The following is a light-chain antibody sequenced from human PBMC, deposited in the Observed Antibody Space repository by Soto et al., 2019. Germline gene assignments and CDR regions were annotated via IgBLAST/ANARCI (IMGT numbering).Light chain of an antibody. CDR1: SSDVGSYNY. CDR3: SSYTIISTRV. V-gene: IGLV2-14*01. J-gene: IGLJ3*02. Sequence: QSALTQPASVSGSPGQSITISCTGTSSDVGSYNYVSWYQQHPGKAPKLMIYEVSNRPSGVSNRFSGSKSGNTASLTISGLHAEDEANYYCSSYTIISTRVFGGGTQLTVL. CDR2: EVS.